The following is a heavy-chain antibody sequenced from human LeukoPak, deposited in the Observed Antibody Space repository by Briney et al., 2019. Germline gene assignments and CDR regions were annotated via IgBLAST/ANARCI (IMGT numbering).Heavy chain of an antibody. V-gene: IGHV3-30*04. J-gene: IGHJ4*02. CDR1: GFTFSSYA. D-gene: IGHD3-9*01. Sequence: PGRSLRLSCAASGFTFSSYAMHWVRQAPGKGLEWVAVISYDGSNKYYADSVKGRFTISRDNSKNTLYLQMNSLRAEDTAVYYCAKPILTGYYAPPHFDCWGQGTLVTVSS. CDR2: ISYDGSNK. CDR3: AKPILTGYYAPPHFDC.